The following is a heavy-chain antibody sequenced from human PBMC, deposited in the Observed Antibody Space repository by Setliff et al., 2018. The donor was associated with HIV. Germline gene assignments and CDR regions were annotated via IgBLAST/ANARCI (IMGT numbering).Heavy chain of an antibody. Sequence: SETLSLTCTVSGGSISRGDYYWNWIRQPAGKGLESIGHIYTSGSTSGSTYYNPSLKSRVIISVDTSKNQFSLKLSSVTAADTVVYYSARLGSSWYGSYYYYYLDFWGKGTTVTVSS. V-gene: IGHV4-61*09. CDR2: IYTSGSTSGST. CDR1: GGSISRGDYY. D-gene: IGHD6-13*01. J-gene: IGHJ6*03. CDR3: ARLGSSWYGSYYYYYLDF.